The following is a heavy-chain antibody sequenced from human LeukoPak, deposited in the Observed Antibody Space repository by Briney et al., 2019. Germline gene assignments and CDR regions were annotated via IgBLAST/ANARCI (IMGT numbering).Heavy chain of an antibody. D-gene: IGHD1-1*01. CDR3: ARGPPRGKYYYMDV. CDR1: GFTFSSFD. CDR2: IGNASDT. V-gene: IGHV3-13*01. J-gene: IGHJ6*03. Sequence: PGGSLRLSCAASGFTFSSFDMHWVRQPTGQGLEWVSTIGNASDTYYPGSVEGRFTLSRDNAKNSLYLQMNSLTAGDTAVYYCARGPPRGKYYYMDVWGKGTTVTVSS.